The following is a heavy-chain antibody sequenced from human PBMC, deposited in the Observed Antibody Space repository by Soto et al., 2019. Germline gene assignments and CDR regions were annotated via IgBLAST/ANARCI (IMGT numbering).Heavy chain of an antibody. CDR1: GFTVSSNY. D-gene: IGHD2-2*01. CDR3: ARDTLVVPAAKDVYYMDV. CDR2: IYSGGST. Sequence: GGSLRLSCAASGFTVSSNYMSWVRQAPGKGLEWVSVIYSGGSTYYADSVKGRFTISRDNSKNTLYLQMNSRRAEDTAVYYCARDTLVVPAAKDVYYMDVWGKGTTVTVSS. V-gene: IGHV3-66*01. J-gene: IGHJ6*03.